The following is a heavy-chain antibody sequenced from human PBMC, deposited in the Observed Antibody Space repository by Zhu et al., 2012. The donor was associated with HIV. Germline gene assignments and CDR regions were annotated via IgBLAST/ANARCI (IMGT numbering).Heavy chain of an antibody. CDR3: AGEEMVRGVSWFDP. Sequence: QVQLQESGPGLVKPSETLSLTCAVSGYSISSGYYWGWIRQPPRKGLEWIGNIYHSGSTYYNPSLKSRVTISLDTSKDQFSLKLNSVTAADTAVYYCAGEEMVRGVSWFDPWGQGPWSPSPQ. D-gene: IGHD3-10*01. J-gene: IGHJ5*02. CDR1: GYSISSGYY. CDR2: IYHSGST. V-gene: IGHV4-38-2*02.